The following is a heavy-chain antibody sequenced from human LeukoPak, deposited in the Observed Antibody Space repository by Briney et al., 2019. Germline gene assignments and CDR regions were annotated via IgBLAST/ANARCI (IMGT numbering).Heavy chain of an antibody. CDR3: AKDAQRGFDYSNSLEH. Sequence: GGSLRLSCAPSGLSFGSYTMTWVRQAPGKGLEWVAGISSDGTTTNYADSVKGRFTISRETTLNLQMNSLRAEDTAVYYCAKDAQRGFDYSNSLEHWGQGSLVIVSS. CDR2: ISSDGTTT. D-gene: IGHD4-11*01. CDR1: GLSFGSYT. V-gene: IGHV3-23*01. J-gene: IGHJ5*02.